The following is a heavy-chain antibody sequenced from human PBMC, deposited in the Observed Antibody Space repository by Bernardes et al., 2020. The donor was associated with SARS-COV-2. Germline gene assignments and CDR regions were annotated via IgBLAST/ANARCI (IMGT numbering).Heavy chain of an antibody. CDR3: AREVVPAAIRILYYYYYMDV. J-gene: IGHJ6*03. Sequence: SETLSLTCTVSGGSISSSSYYWGWIRQPPGKGLEWIGSIYYSGSTYYNPSLKSRVTISVDTSKNQFSLKLSSVTAADTAVYYCAREVVPAAIRILYYYYYMDVWGKGTTVTVSS. V-gene: IGHV4-39*07. CDR2: IYYSGST. D-gene: IGHD2-2*02. CDR1: GGSISSSSYY.